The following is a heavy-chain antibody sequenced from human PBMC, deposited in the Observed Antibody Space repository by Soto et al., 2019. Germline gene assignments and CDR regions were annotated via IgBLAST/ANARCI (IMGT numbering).Heavy chain of an antibody. CDR1: GYTFTSYG. Sequence: ASVKVSCKASGYTFTSYGISWVRQAPGQGLEWMGWISAYNGNTNYAQKLQGRVTMTTDSSTSTAYVELRSLRSDETAVYYCARDSRDIVVVVSASRWFDPWGQGSLVTV. V-gene: IGHV1-18*01. D-gene: IGHD2-15*01. CDR2: ISAYNGNT. CDR3: ARDSRDIVVVVSASRWFDP. J-gene: IGHJ5*02.